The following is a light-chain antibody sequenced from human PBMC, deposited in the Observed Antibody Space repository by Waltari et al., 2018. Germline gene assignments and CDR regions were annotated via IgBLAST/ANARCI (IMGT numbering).Light chain of an antibody. Sequence: QSALTQPASVSGSPEQSITISCTGTSSDIGGDNFVSWYQQHPGKAPKLILFDVSDRPSGVSNRFSGPKSGNSASLTISGLQAEDEADYYCSSYTRSSSYVFGTGTKVTVL. CDR2: DVS. CDR3: SSYTRSSSYV. V-gene: IGLV2-14*01. J-gene: IGLJ1*01. CDR1: SSDIGGDNF.